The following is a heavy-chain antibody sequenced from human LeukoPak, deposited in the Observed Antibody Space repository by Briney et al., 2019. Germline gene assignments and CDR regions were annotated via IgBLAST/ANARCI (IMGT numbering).Heavy chain of an antibody. CDR2: TRNKANSYTT. V-gene: IGHV3-72*01. J-gene: IGHJ6*02. CDR1: GFTFSDHY. D-gene: IGHD1-26*01. Sequence: GGSLRLSCAASGFTFSDHYMDWVRQAPGKGLEWVGRTRNKANSYTTEYAASVKGRFTISRDDSKNSLYLQMNSLRAEDTAVYYCARCGTPNNYYCYGMDVWGQGTTVTVSS. CDR3: ARCGTPNNYYCYGMDV.